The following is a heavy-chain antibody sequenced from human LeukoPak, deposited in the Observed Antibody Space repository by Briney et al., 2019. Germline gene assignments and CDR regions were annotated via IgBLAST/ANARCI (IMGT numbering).Heavy chain of an antibody. CDR2: ISSSSSPI. J-gene: IGHJ2*01. Sequence: PGGSLRLSCAAAASGFIFSTSSMNWVRQAPGKGLEWISYISSSSSPIYYADSVKGRFTISRDNAKNSLYLQMNSLRAEDTAVYYCARVSGIGDDYGDPGYFDLWGRGTLVTVSS. V-gene: IGHV3-48*04. D-gene: IGHD4-17*01. CDR3: ARVSGIGDDYGDPGYFDL. CDR1: GFIFSTSS.